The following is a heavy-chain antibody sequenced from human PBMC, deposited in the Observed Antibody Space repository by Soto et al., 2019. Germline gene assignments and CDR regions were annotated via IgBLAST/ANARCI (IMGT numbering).Heavy chain of an antibody. V-gene: IGHV4-34*01. CDR3: ARVGGITGPTYYFDY. Sequence: SETLSLTCAVYGGSFSGYYCSWIRQPPGKGLEWIGEINHSGSTNYNPSLKSRVTISVDTSKNQFSLKLSSVTAADTAVYYCARVGGITGPTYYFDYWGQGTLVTVS. CDR2: INHSGST. J-gene: IGHJ4*02. D-gene: IGHD1-20*01. CDR1: GGSFSGYY.